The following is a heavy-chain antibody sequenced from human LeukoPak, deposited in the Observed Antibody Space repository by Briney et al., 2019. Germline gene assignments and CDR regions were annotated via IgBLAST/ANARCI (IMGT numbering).Heavy chain of an antibody. D-gene: IGHD4-17*01. V-gene: IGHV3-11*04. J-gene: IGHJ4*02. CDR3: ARDGYTVTTQLPFDY. CDR2: ISSSGSTI. Sequence: GGSLRLSCAASGFTFSDYYMSWIRQAPGKGLEWVSYISSSGSTIYYADSVKGRFTISRDNAKNSLYLQMNSLRAEDTAVYYCARDGYTVTTQLPFDYWGQGTLVTVSS. CDR1: GFTFSDYY.